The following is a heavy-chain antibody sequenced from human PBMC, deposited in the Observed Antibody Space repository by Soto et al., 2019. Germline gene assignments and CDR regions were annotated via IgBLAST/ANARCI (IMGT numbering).Heavy chain of an antibody. CDR2: IYYSGST. CDR1: GGSISSGGYY. Sequence: PSETLSLTCTVSGGSISSGGYYWSWIRQHPGKGLEWIGYIYYSGSTYYNPSLKSRVIISLDSSKNQLSLKLSSVTAADTAVYYCARGQLAHGTTWNLAFDYWGQGTLVTVSS. CDR3: ARGQLAHGTTWNLAFDY. V-gene: IGHV4-31*03. J-gene: IGHJ4*02. D-gene: IGHD1-1*01.